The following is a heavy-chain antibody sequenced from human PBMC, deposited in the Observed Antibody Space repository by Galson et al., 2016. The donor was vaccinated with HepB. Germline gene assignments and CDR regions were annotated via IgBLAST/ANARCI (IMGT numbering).Heavy chain of an antibody. D-gene: IGHD3-3*01. CDR2: INTDGTTT. CDR1: EFIFSNYW. CDR3: ARGGIFPFDF. Sequence: SLRLSCAASEFIFSNYWMHWVRQAPGKGLVWVSRINTDGTTTNYADSVKGRFTVSRDNAKNTLYLQMNSLRAEDTAIYYCARGGIFPFDFWGQGGLVTVSP. J-gene: IGHJ4*02. V-gene: IGHV3-74*01.